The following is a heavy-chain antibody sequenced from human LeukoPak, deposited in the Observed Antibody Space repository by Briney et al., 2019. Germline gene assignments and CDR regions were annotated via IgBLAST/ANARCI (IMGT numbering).Heavy chain of an antibody. D-gene: IGHD3-10*01. V-gene: IGHV1-3*01. CDR1: GYTLTSYA. CDR2: INAGNGNT. CDR3: ARVGGVINNWFDP. Sequence: ASVKVSCKASGYTLTSYAMHWVRQAPGQRLEWMGWINAGNGNTKYSQKFQGRVTITRDTSASTAYMELSSLRSEDTAVYYCARVGGVINNWFDPWGQGTLVTVSS. J-gene: IGHJ5*02.